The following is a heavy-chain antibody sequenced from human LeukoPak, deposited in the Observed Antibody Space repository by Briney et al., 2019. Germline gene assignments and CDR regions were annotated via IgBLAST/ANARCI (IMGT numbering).Heavy chain of an antibody. CDR1: GGSFSDFY. D-gene: IGHD1-14*01. J-gene: IGHJ6*03. CDR3: ARRVEVNYVEWAGVDNHLYYMDV. CDR2: INHSGSA. Sequence: SETLSLTCSVYGGSFSDFYWGWIPQPPGKGLEWIGEINHSGSANFYPSLKSLVTIAVNTSKKQFSLKLRSVTAAATAVYYFARRVEVNYVEWAGVDNHLYYMDVWGKGTTVTVS. V-gene: IGHV4-34*01.